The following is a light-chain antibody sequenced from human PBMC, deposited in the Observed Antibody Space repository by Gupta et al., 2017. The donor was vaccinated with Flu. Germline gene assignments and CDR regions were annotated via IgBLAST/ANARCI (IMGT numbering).Light chain of an antibody. Sequence: PSTLSASVGDRVTITCRASQTIRNWLAWYQQKPGKAPKLLVYKASTLESGVPSRFSGSGSRTEFTLTISSLQPDDCATYYCQQYNGYPWTLGQGTKVEVK. J-gene: IGKJ1*01. CDR2: KAS. CDR1: QTIRNW. CDR3: QQYNGYPWT. V-gene: IGKV1-5*03.